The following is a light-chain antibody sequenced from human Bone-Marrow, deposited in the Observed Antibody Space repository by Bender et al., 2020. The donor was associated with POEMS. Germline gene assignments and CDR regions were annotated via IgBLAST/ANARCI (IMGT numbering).Light chain of an antibody. Sequence: SSVLTQPPSVSVAPGQTATITCGGDSIGSKTVHWYQQKPGQAPVMVIYDDLYRPSGIPERFSGSNSGNTATLSISRVEDGDEADYSWQVWGRGTDQQVFGGGTK. CDR3: QVWGRGTDQQV. CDR1: SIGSKT. J-gene: IGLJ3*02. CDR2: DDL. V-gene: IGLV3-21*02.